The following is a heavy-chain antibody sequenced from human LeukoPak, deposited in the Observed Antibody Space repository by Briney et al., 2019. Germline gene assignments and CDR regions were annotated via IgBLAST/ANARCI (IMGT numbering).Heavy chain of an antibody. CDR3: ARDRKWLLTFDL. J-gene: IGHJ4*02. Sequence: PGGSLRLSCSASGFTFSTYAMYWVRQAPGKGLEYVSAITSNGDSTYYADSVKGRFAISRDNSKNTLYPQMSSLRAEDTAVYYCARDRKWLLTFDLWGQGTLVTVSS. V-gene: IGHV3-64D*09. D-gene: IGHD6-19*01. CDR2: ITSNGDST. CDR1: GFTFSTYA.